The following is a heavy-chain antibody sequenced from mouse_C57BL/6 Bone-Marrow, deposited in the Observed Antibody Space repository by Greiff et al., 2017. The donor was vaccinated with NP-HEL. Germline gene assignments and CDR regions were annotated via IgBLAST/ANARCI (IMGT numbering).Heavy chain of an antibody. CDR2: IYPSDSET. V-gene: IGHV1-61*01. CDR1: GYTFTSYW. CDR3: ARSEDSSGY. J-gene: IGHJ3*01. Sequence: VKLQQPGAELVRPGSSVKLSCKASGYTFTSYWMDWVKQRPGQGLEWIGNIYPSDSETHYNQKFKDKATLTVDKSSSTAYMQLSSLTSEDSAVYYCARSEDSSGYWGQGTLVTVSA. D-gene: IGHD3-2*02.